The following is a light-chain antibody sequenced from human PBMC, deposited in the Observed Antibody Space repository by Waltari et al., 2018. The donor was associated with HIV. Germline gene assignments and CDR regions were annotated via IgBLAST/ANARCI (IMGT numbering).Light chain of an antibody. CDR1: ENIRVN. CDR2: GAS. Sequence: IVMTQSPATLSVSPGERATLSCRARENIRVNLACYQQRHGQPPRLLIYGASYRETGIPARFSGRGSGTEFTLTIASLESEDSAVYYCQQYLDVAPWTFGQGTKVEI. J-gene: IGKJ1*01. CDR3: QQYLDVAPWT. V-gene: IGKV3D-15*01.